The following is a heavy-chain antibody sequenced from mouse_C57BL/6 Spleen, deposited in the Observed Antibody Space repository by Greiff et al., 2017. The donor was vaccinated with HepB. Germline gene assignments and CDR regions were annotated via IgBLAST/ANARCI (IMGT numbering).Heavy chain of an antibody. V-gene: IGHV2-6-1*01. CDR2: IWSDGST. CDR1: GFSLTSYG. CDR3: ARHPDYDYDEAWFAY. Sequence: VQLVESGPGLVAPSQSLSITCTVSGFSLTSYGVHWVRQPPGKGLEWLVVIWSDGSTTYNSALKSRLSISKDNSKSQVFLKMNSLHTDDTAMYYCARHPDYDYDEAWFAYWGQGTLVTVSA. J-gene: IGHJ3*01. D-gene: IGHD2-4*01.